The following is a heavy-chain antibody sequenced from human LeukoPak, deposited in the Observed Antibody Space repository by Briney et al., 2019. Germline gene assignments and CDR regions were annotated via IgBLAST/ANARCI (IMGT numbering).Heavy chain of an antibody. CDR2: IHHSGST. CDR1: GGSISSSGYY. Sequence: PSETLSLTCTVSGGSISSSGYYWTWIRQLPGKGLEWIGYIHHSGSTDYNPSLRSRVTMSGDTSKNQFSLKLNSVTAADTAVYYCASGNGYYYRYFDNWGQGTLLTVSS. D-gene: IGHD3-10*01. V-gene: IGHV4-31*03. J-gene: IGHJ4*02. CDR3: ASGNGYYYRYFDN.